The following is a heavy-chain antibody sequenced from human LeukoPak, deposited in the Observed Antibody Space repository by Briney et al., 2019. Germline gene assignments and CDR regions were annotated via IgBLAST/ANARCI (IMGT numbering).Heavy chain of an antibody. J-gene: IGHJ6*02. CDR1: GYSFTSYW. V-gene: IGHV5-10-1*01. CDR3: ARYITMVRGVIYYYGMDV. CDR2: IDPSDSYT. Sequence: GESLKISCKGSGYSFTSYWISWVRQMPGKGLEWMGRIDPSDSYTNYSPSFQGRVTISADKSISTAYLQWSSLKASDTAMYYCARYITMVRGVIYYYGMDVWGQGTTVTVSS. D-gene: IGHD3-10*01.